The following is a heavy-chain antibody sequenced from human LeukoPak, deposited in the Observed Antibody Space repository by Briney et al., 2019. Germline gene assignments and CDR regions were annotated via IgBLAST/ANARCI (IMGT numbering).Heavy chain of an antibody. Sequence: PSETLSLTCAVYGGSFSGYYWSWIRQPPGKGLEWIGEINHSGSTNYNPSLKSRVTISVDTSKNQFSLKLSSVTAADTAVYYCARVEDTDFDYWGQGTLVTVSS. J-gene: IGHJ4*02. CDR2: INHSGST. D-gene: IGHD2-15*01. CDR3: ARVEDTDFDY. V-gene: IGHV4-34*01. CDR1: GGSFSGYY.